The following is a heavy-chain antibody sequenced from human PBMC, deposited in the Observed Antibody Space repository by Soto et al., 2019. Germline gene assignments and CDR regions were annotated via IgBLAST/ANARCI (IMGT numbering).Heavy chain of an antibody. V-gene: IGHV4-31*03. D-gene: IGHD3-10*01. Sequence: QVQLQESGPGLVKPSQTLSLTCTVSGGSISSGGYYWSWIRQHPGKGLEWIGYIYYSGSTYYNPSIKSRVTISVDTSKNQFSLKLSSVTAADTAVYYCAAADGSGSYYAYYYYGMDVWGQGTTVTVSS. CDR2: IYYSGST. J-gene: IGHJ6*02. CDR3: AAADGSGSYYAYYYYGMDV. CDR1: GGSISSGGYY.